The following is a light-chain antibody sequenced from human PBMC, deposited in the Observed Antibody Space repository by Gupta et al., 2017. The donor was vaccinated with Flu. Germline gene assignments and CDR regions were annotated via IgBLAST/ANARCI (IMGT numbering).Light chain of an antibody. V-gene: IGLV1-47*01. Sequence: QSVPTQPPSASGPPGQRVTTSCSVSSSNIGSNCVYWYQQLPGTAPKLLIYRNNQRPSGVPDRFSGSKSGTSASLAISGLRSEDEADYYCAAWDDSLSGRVFGGGTKLTVL. CDR1: SSNIGSNC. CDR3: AAWDDSLSGRV. J-gene: IGLJ3*02. CDR2: RNN.